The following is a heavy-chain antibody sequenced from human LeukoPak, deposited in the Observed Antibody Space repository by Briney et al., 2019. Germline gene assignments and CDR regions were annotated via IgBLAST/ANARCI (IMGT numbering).Heavy chain of an antibody. CDR2: IYWDDDK. Sequence: SGPTLVNPTRTLTLTCTFSGFSLSTSGVGVGWIRQPPGKALEWLALIYWDDDKRYSPSLKSRLTITKDTSKNQVVLTMTNMDPVDTATYYCAHRGTDIVVVPAAIGAFDYWGQGTLVTVSS. V-gene: IGHV2-5*02. CDR3: AHRGTDIVVVPAAIGAFDY. J-gene: IGHJ4*02. CDR1: GFSLSTSGVG. D-gene: IGHD2-2*01.